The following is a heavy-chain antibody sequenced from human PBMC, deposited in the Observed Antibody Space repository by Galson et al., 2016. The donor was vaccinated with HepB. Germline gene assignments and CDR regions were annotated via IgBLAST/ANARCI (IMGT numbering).Heavy chain of an antibody. Sequence: SVKVSCKASGGTFSSYAISWVRQAPGQGLEWMGRIIPILGIANYAQKFQGRVTMTEDTSTDTVYMELSSLRSEDTAVYYCATVGASGYNWFDPWGQGTLVTVSS. V-gene: IGHV1-69*04. CDR3: ATVGASGYNWFDP. CDR1: GGTFSSYA. CDR2: IIPILGIA. J-gene: IGHJ5*02. D-gene: IGHD1-26*01.